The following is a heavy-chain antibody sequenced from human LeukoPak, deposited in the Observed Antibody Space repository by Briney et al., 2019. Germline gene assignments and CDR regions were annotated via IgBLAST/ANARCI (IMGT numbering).Heavy chain of an antibody. J-gene: IGHJ6*02. Sequence: GGSLRLSCAASGFPLRSYWMSWVRQAPGKGLEWVANIEQDGSEKYYVDSVKGRFTISRDNAKNTLYLQMNSLRAEDTAVYYCARAENYYYGMDVWGQGTTVTVSS. CDR3: ARAENYYYGMDV. V-gene: IGHV3-7*04. CDR1: GFPLRSYW. CDR2: IEQDGSEK.